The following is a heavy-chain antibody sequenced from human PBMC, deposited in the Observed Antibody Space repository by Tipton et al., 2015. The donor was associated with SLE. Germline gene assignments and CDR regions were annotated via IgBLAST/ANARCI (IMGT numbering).Heavy chain of an antibody. Sequence: GLVKPSQTLSLTCAISGDTVSKNSAAWDWIRQSPSRGLEWLGRTYYRSKWYNEYAESVKSRITINPDTSKNQFSLQLNSVTPEDTAVYYCARDYYYGMDVWGQGTTVTVSS. J-gene: IGHJ6*02. CDR3: ARDYYYGMDV. CDR2: TYYRSKWYN. V-gene: IGHV6-1*01. CDR1: GDTVSKNSAA.